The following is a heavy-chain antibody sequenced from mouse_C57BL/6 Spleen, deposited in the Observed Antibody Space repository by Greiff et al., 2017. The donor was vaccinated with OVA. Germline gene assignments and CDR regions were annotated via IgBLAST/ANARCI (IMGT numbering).Heavy chain of an antibody. Sequence: QVQLQQPGAELVRPGSSVKLSCKASGYTFTSYWMHWVKQRPIQGLEWIGNIDPSDSETNYNQKFKDKATLTVDKSSSTAYMQLSSLTSEDSAVYYCARSSGYPLYFDYWGQGTTLTVSS. CDR2: IDPSDSET. CDR3: ARSSGYPLYFDY. D-gene: IGHD3-2*02. V-gene: IGHV1-52*01. CDR1: GYTFTSYW. J-gene: IGHJ2*01.